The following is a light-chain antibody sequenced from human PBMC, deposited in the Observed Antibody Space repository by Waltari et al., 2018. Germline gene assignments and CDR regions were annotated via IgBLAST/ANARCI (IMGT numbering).Light chain of an antibody. CDR1: RSNIGNNY. CDR2: DNT. V-gene: IGLV1-51*01. Sequence: QSVLTQPPSVSAAPGQKVTISCSGNRSNIGNNYVSWYQQFATAAPKLLIYDNTKRPAESDGRFSGSKSDTSATLDIIGLQTGDEATYYCGSWDSALSTVVFGGGTKLTV. J-gene: IGLJ2*01. CDR3: GSWDSALSTVV.